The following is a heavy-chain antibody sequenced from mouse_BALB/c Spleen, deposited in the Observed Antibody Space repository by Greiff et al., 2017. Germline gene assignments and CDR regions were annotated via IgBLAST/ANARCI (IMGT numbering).Heavy chain of an antibody. Sequence: EVNVVESGGGLVQPGGSMKLSCVASGFTFSNYWMNWVRQSPEKGLEWVAEIRLKSNNYATHYAESVKGRFTISRDDSKSSVYLQMNNLRAEDTGIYYCTSQLGRTLYYYAMDYWGQGTSVTVSS. CDR1: GFTFSNYW. J-gene: IGHJ4*01. CDR2: IRLKSNNYAT. V-gene: IGHV6-6*02. D-gene: IGHD3-1*01. CDR3: TSQLGRTLYYYAMDY.